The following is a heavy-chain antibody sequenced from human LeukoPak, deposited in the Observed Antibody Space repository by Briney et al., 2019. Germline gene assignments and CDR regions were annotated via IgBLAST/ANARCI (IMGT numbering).Heavy chain of an antibody. Sequence: EASVKVSCKASGYTFTSSGISWLRQAPGQGLELMEWISAYNVNTNYAQKLQGRVTMTTDTSTSTAYMELRSLRSDDTAVYYCVFFFEQKTAYDILTGYYDEDWFDPWGQGTLVTVSS. D-gene: IGHD3-9*01. CDR3: VFFFEQKTAYDILTGYYDEDWFDP. CDR2: ISAYNVNT. V-gene: IGHV1-18*01. CDR1: GYTFTSSG. J-gene: IGHJ5*02.